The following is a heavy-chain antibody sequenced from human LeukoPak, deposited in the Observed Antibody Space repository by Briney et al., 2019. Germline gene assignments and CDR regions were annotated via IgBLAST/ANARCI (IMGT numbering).Heavy chain of an antibody. J-gene: IGHJ4*02. V-gene: IGHV3-74*01. D-gene: IGHD3-10*01. Sequence: PGGSLRLSCAASGFTLSSYWMHWVRQAPGKGLVWVSRINSDGSSTSYADSVKGRFTISRDNAKNTLYLQMNSLRAEDTAVYYCARETYYGSGSYAWDYWGQGTLVTVSS. CDR2: INSDGSST. CDR3: ARETYYGSGSYAWDY. CDR1: GFTLSSYW.